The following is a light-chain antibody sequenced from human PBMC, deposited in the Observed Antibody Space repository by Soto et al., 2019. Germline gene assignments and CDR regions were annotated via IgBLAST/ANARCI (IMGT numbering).Light chain of an antibody. J-gene: IGLJ1*01. CDR3: NSYTTGATYV. Sequence: SALTQPASVSGSPGQTITISCSGTSSDVGGYNYVSWYQQHPGKAPKLMIFDVSNRPSGVSNRFSGSKSGNTASLTISGLQAEDEADYYCNSYTTGATYVFGDGTKLTVL. V-gene: IGLV2-14*03. CDR1: SSDVGGYNY. CDR2: DVS.